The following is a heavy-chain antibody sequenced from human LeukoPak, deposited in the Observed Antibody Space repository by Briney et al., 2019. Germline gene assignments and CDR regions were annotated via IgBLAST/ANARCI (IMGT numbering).Heavy chain of an antibody. CDR3: ARLKAVTGTSDCFDY. J-gene: IGHJ4*02. D-gene: IGHD6-19*01. V-gene: IGHV4-59*02. CDR2: IHYSGTT. Sequence: PSETLSLACTVSGGSVSSYHWSWIRQPPGKGLEWIGYIHYSGTTNYDPSLKSRVTISLDTSKKRFSLILSSVTAADTAVYYCARLKAVTGTSDCFDYWGQGILVTVSS. CDR1: GGSVSSYH.